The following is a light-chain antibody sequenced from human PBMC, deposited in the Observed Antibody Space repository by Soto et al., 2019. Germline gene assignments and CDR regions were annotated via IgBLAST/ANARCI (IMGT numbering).Light chain of an antibody. CDR3: QQYNSYSYT. V-gene: IGKV1-5*01. J-gene: IGKJ2*01. CDR2: DAS. Sequence: IQMTQSPSTLSASVGDRVTITCRASQSISSWLAWYQQKPGKAPKLLIYDASSVESGVPSRFSGSGSGTEFTLTLSSLQPDDFATYYCQQYNSYSYTFGQGTKLEIK. CDR1: QSISSW.